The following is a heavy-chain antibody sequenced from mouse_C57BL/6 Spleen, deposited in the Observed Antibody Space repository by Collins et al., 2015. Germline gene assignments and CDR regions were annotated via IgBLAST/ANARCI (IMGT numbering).Heavy chain of an antibody. V-gene: IGHV1-76*01. CDR2: IYPGSGNT. J-gene: IGHJ4*01. CDR1: GYTFTDYY. D-gene: IGHD1-1*01. Sequence: QVQLKQSGAELVRPGASVKLSCKASGYTFTDYYINWVKQRPGQGLEWIARIYPGSGNTYYNEKFKGKATLTAEKSSSTAYTQLSSLTSEDSAVYFCARETYYYGSSGYAMDYWGQGTSVTVSS. CDR3: ARETYYYGSSGYAMDY.